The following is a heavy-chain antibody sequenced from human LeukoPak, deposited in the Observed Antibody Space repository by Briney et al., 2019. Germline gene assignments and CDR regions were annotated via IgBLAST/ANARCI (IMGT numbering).Heavy chain of an antibody. Sequence: ASVKVSCKASGYTFTSYYMHWVRQAPGQGLEWMGIINPSGVSTSYAQKFQGRVTMTRDTSTSTVYMELSSLRSEDTAVYYCAGPQGGDCCFFAYWGQGTLVTVSS. V-gene: IGHV1-46*01. CDR3: AGPQGGDCCFFAY. CDR1: GYTFTSYY. J-gene: IGHJ4*02. D-gene: IGHD2-21*02. CDR2: INPSGVST.